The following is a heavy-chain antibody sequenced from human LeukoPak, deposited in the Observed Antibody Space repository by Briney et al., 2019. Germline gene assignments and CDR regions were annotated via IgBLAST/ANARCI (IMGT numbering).Heavy chain of an antibody. Sequence: PSETLSLTCAVYGGSFSGYYRSWIRQPPGKGLEWIGEINHSGSTNYNPSLKSRVTISVDTSKNQFSLKLSSVTAADTAVYYCAREVGKYYYYYGMDVWGQGTTVTVSS. CDR3: AREVGKYYYYYGMDV. D-gene: IGHD4-23*01. CDR2: INHSGST. V-gene: IGHV4-34*01. J-gene: IGHJ6*02. CDR1: GGSFSGYY.